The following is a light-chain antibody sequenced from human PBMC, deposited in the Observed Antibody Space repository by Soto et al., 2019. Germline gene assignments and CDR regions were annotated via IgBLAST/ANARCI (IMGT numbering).Light chain of an antibody. J-gene: IGKJ3*01. V-gene: IGKV2-30*02. CDR2: QVS. Sequence: EAVMTQSPLSLSVTLGQPASISCRSSQSLLHSHGNTYLNWFQQRPGQPPRRLIYQVSKRDSGVPDRFSGSGSGTDFTLKISRVEAEDVGIYYCMQGSYWPYTFGPGSQV. CDR1: QSLLHSHGNTY. CDR3: MQGSYWPYT.